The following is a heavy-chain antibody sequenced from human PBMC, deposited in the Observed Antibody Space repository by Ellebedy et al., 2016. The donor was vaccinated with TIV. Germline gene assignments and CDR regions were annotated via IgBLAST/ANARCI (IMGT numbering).Heavy chain of an antibody. V-gene: IGHV1-69*13. CDR3: AANIVVVPAARGSAPDY. Sequence: SVKVSXXASGGTFSSYAISWVRQAPGQGLEWMGGIIPIFGTANYAQKFQGRVTITADESTSTAYMELSSLRSEDTAVYYCAANIVVVPAARGSAPDYWGQGTLVTVSS. CDR1: GGTFSSYA. D-gene: IGHD2-2*01. J-gene: IGHJ4*02. CDR2: IIPIFGTA.